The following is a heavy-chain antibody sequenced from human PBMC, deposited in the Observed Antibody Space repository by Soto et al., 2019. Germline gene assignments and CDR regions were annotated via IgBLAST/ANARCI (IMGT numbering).Heavy chain of an antibody. V-gene: IGHV1-69*08. D-gene: IGHD4-4*01. Sequence: QVQLVQSGAEVKKPGTSVKVSCEASGGSVSSYTLSWVRQAPGQGLEWMGRIIPNLGRANYAQKFQDRVTITSDNSTSTVYMELSSLRSEDTGVYFCARDAGYSNYAFDFWGQGTLMTVSS. J-gene: IGHJ4*02. CDR2: IIPNLGRA. CDR3: ARDAGYSNYAFDF. CDR1: GGSVSSYT.